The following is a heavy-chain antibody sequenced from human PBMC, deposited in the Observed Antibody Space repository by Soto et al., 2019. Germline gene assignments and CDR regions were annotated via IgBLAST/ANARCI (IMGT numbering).Heavy chain of an antibody. Sequence: GSVKVCFKASEYTFTSYAMHLVRQAPGQSLEWIGWINAGNGNTKYSQKFQGRVTITRDTSASTAYMELSSLRSEDTAVYYCARGWLRLGWVFDYWGQGTLVTVSS. V-gene: IGHV1-3*01. CDR3: ARGWLRLGWVFDY. CDR2: INAGNGNT. J-gene: IGHJ4*02. D-gene: IGHD5-12*01. CDR1: EYTFTSYA.